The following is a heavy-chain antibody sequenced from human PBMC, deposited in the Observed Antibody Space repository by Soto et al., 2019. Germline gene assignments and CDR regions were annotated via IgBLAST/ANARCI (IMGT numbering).Heavy chain of an antibody. J-gene: IGHJ3*02. D-gene: IGHD3-22*01. Sequence: GESLKISCKGSGYRFTNYWIGWVRQMPGKGLEWMGIIYPGDSDTRYSPSFQGQVTISADKSINTAYLQWSSLKASDTAMYYCARDYCSGHYYTLDAFDIWGQGTLVTVSS. CDR3: ARDYCSGHYYTLDAFDI. V-gene: IGHV5-51*01. CDR2: IYPGDSDT. CDR1: GYRFTNYW.